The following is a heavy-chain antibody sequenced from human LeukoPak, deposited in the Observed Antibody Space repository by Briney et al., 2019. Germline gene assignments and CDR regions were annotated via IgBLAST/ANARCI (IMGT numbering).Heavy chain of an antibody. CDR1: GGSISSDF. Sequence: SETLSLTCTVSGGSISSDFWSWIRKPPGKGLEWIGYMQSTGISKYNPSLKSRVNIFVDTSKNQFVLNLRSVTAADTAVYYCARDKRHSYGRYFDPWGQGMLVTVSS. V-gene: IGHV4-59*01. CDR2: MQSTGIS. CDR3: ARDKRHSYGRYFDP. D-gene: IGHD5-18*01. J-gene: IGHJ4*02.